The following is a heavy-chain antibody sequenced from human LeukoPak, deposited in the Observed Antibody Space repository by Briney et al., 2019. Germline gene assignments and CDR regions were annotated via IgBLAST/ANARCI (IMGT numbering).Heavy chain of an antibody. V-gene: IGHV3-23*01. Sequence: PGGSLRLSCAASGFSFSSYAMSWVRQAPGKGLEWVSGISGSGGSTYYADSVKGRFTISRDNSKNTLYLQMNSLRAEDTAVYYCAKGRNSGYDIDAFDIWGQGTMVTVSS. D-gene: IGHD5-12*01. CDR2: ISGSGGST. J-gene: IGHJ3*02. CDR1: GFSFSSYA. CDR3: AKGRNSGYDIDAFDI.